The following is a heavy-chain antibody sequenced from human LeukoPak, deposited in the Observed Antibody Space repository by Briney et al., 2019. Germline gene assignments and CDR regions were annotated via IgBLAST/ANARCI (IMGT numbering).Heavy chain of an antibody. J-gene: IGHJ3*01. D-gene: IGHD3-16*02. CDR2: IYYSGST. V-gene: IGHV4-59*01. CDR1: GGSISSYY. CDR3: ARASIWDYVWGSYRHTGAFDF. Sequence: SETLSLTCTVSGGSISSYYWSWIRQPPGKGLEWIGYIYYSGSTNYNPSLKSRVTISVDTSKNQFSLKLSSVAAADTAVYYCARASIWDYVWGSYRHTGAFDFWGQGTMDTVSS.